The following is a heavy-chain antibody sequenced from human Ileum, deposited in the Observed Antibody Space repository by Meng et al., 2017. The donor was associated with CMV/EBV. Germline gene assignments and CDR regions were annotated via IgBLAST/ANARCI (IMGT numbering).Heavy chain of an antibody. D-gene: IGHD6-6*01. CDR3: ARDQEYSSSDFDY. V-gene: IGHV3-21*01. J-gene: IGHJ4*02. CDR2: ISSSSSHI. CDR1: GFTFRDYW. Sequence: GESLKISCAASGFTFRDYWMHWVRQAPGKGLEWVSSISSSSSHIYHADSVKGRFTISRDNAKNSLYLQMNSLRGEDTAVYYCARDQEYSSSDFDYWGEGTLVTVSS.